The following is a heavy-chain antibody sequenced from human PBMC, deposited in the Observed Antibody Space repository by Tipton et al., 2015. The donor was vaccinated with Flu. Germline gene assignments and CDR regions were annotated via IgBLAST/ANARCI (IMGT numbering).Heavy chain of an antibody. CDR3: AKGNFYGSGTYYRPFDY. Sequence: AVSGFTFSEYAMSWVRQAPGKGLEWVSAISPSGDGPYYADSARGRFTISRDDSKNTIYLQMNSLRPEDTAVYFCAKGNFYGSGTYYRPFDYWGQGTRVTVSP. CDR2: ISPSGDGP. J-gene: IGHJ4*02. V-gene: IGHV3-23*01. CDR1: GFTFSEYA. D-gene: IGHD3-10*01.